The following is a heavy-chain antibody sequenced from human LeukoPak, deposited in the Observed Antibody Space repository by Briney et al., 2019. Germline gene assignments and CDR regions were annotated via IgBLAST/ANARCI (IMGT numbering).Heavy chain of an antibody. CDR2: IRYDGSNE. V-gene: IGHV3-30*02. Sequence: GGSLRLSCAASGFIFSSYGLHWVRQAPGKGLEWVAFIRYDGSNEYYADSVRGRFTISRDNSKNTLYLQMNSLRAEDTAVYYCARRSQGAKLGNDAFDIWGQGTMVTVSS. CDR3: ARRSQGAKLGNDAFDI. D-gene: IGHD7-27*01. J-gene: IGHJ3*02. CDR1: GFIFSSYG.